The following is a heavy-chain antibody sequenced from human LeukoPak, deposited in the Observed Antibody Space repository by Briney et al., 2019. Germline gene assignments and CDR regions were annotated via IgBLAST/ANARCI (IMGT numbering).Heavy chain of an antibody. CDR2: IYYSGST. CDR3: ARDLEEDTDMVPGGRPNYYYYGMDV. Sequence: PSETLSLTCTVSGGSISSSSYYWGWIRQPPGKGLEWIGSIYYSGSTYYNPSLKSRVTISVDTSKNQFSLKLSSVTAADTAVYYCARDLEEDTDMVPGGRPNYYYYGMDVWGQGTTVTVSS. V-gene: IGHV4-39*02. J-gene: IGHJ6*02. D-gene: IGHD5-18*01. CDR1: GGSISSSSYY.